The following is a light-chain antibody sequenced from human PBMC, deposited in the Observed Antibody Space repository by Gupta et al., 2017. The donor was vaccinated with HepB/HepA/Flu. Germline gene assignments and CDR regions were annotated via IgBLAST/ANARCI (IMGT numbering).Light chain of an antibody. CDR3: QQLLYYPYT. V-gene: IGKV1-9*01. CDR1: QDISTY. Sequence: DIQLTQSPSFLSASVGDRVTLTCRATQDISTYLAWYVQKPGKAPELLIYAASSLQSGVPSRFSGSGSGTEFTLTITSLQPGDFATYYCQQLLYYPYTFGQGTKLDIK. J-gene: IGKJ2*01. CDR2: AAS.